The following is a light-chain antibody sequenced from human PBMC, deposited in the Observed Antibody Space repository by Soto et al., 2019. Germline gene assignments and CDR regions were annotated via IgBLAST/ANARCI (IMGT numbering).Light chain of an antibody. V-gene: IGLV1-40*01. J-gene: IGLJ2*01. CDR3: QSYDSSLV. Sequence: QSVPTQPPSVSGAPGQRVTISCTGSSSNIGAGYDVHWYQQLPGTAPKLLIYGNSNRPSGVPDRFSGSKSGTSASLAITGLQAEDEADYYCQSYDSSLVFGGGTKLTVL. CDR1: SSNIGAGYD. CDR2: GNS.